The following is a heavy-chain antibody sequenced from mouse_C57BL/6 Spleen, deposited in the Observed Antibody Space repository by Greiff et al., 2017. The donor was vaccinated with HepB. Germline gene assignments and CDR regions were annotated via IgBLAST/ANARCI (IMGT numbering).Heavy chain of an antibody. CDR1: GYTFTSYW. CDR2: IHPNSGST. J-gene: IGHJ2*01. D-gene: IGHD3-3*01. Sequence: QVQLQQPGAELVKPGASVKLSCKASGYTFTSYWMHWVKQRPGQGLEWIGMIHPNSGSTNYNEKFKSKATLTVDKSSSPAYMQLSSLTSEDSAVYYCARGGTGVHFDYWGQGTTLTVSS. V-gene: IGHV1-64*01. CDR3: ARGGTGVHFDY.